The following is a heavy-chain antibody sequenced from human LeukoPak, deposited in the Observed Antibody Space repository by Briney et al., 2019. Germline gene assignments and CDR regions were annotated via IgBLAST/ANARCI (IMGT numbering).Heavy chain of an antibody. J-gene: IGHJ4*02. CDR3: AKDGGTHFDH. D-gene: IGHD1-26*01. CDR2: ITSSSSYI. V-gene: IGHV3-21*01. Sequence: GGSLRLSCAASGFTFSSYNMNWVRQAPGKGLEWVSSITSSSSYIYYADSVKGRFTISRDNAQNSLTLHMNTLRADDTAVYYCAKDGGTHFDHWGQGTLVTVSS. CDR1: GFTFSSYN.